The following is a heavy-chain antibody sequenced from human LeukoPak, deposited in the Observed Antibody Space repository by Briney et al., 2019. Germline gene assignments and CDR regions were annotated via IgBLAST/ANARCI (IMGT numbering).Heavy chain of an antibody. J-gene: IGHJ4*02. CDR3: AREYYYDSSGYYIFDY. Sequence: PSQTLSLTCTVSGGSISSGGYCWSWIRQHPGKGLEWIGYIYYSGSTYYNPSLKSRVTISVDTSKNQFSLKLSSVTAADTAVYYCAREYYYDSSGYYIFDYWGQGTLVTVSS. D-gene: IGHD3-22*01. CDR1: GGSISSGGYC. V-gene: IGHV4-31*03. CDR2: IYYSGST.